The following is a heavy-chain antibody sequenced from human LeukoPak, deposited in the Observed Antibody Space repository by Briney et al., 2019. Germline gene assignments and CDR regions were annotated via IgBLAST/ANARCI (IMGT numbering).Heavy chain of an antibody. Sequence: SETLSLTCTVSGGSISIYYWSWIRQPPGKGLEWLGYIYYSGSTKYNPSLKSRVTISVDTSKNQFSLNLSSVTAADTAVYYCARGLRGYYSDYWGQGTLVTVSS. V-gene: IGHV4-59*01. CDR1: GGSISIYY. CDR3: ARGLRGYYSDY. J-gene: IGHJ4*02. D-gene: IGHD3-22*01. CDR2: IYYSGST.